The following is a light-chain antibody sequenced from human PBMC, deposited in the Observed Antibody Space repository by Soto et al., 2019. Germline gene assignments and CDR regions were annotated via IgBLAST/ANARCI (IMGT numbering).Light chain of an antibody. CDR2: EVS. Sequence: QSALTQPASVSGSPGQSITISCTGTSSDVGGYNYVSWYQQHPGKAPKLIIYEVSNRPSGVSNRFSGSKSGNTASLTISGLQAEDEADYYCSSFTSGSTLFGTGTKVTVL. CDR3: SSFTSGSTL. V-gene: IGLV2-14*01. J-gene: IGLJ1*01. CDR1: SSDVGGYNY.